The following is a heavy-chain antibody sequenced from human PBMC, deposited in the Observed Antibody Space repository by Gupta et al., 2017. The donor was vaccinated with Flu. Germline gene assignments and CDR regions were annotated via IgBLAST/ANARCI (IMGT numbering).Heavy chain of an antibody. J-gene: IGHJ6*02. Sequence: EVQLVESGGGLVQPGGSLKLSCAASVFTFSGSAMHWVRQASGKGLEWVARIRSKANSYATSYAASVKGRFTISRDDSKNTAYLQLNSLKTEDTAVYYCTGTTVGAMDVWGRGTTVTVSS. CDR1: VFTFSGSA. CDR3: TGTTVGAMDV. V-gene: IGHV3-73*02. CDR2: IRSKANSYAT. D-gene: IGHD1-26*01.